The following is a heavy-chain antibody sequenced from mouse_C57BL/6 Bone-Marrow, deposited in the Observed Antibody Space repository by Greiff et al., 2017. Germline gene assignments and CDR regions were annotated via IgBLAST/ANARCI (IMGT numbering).Heavy chain of an antibody. Sequence: FQLQQPGAELVKPGASVKLSCKASGYTFTSYWMHWVKQRPGQGLEWIGMIHPNSGSTNYNEKFKSKATLTVDKSSSTAYMQLSSLTSEDSAVYYCARYLWSYFDYWGQGTTLTVSS. V-gene: IGHV1-64*01. D-gene: IGHD1-1*02. CDR3: ARYLWSYFDY. CDR1: GYTFTSYW. J-gene: IGHJ2*01. CDR2: IHPNSGST.